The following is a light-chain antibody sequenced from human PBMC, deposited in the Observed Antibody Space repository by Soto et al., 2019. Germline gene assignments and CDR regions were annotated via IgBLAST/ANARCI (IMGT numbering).Light chain of an antibody. CDR2: DAS. V-gene: IGKV3-11*01. J-gene: IGKJ4*01. Sequence: EIVLTQSPATLSLSPGERATLSCRASQSVSSYLAWYQQKPGQAPRLLIYDASNMATGIPARFSGSGSGTDFPLTISSLEPEDFAVYYCQQRSNWPHLTFGGGTKVEIK. CDR3: QQRSNWPHLT. CDR1: QSVSSY.